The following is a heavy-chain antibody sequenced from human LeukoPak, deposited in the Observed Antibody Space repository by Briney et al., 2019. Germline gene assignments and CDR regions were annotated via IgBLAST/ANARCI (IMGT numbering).Heavy chain of an antibody. CDR1: GFTFSSYA. D-gene: IGHD1-26*01. Sequence: GGSLRLSCAASGFTFSSYAMPWVRQAPGKGLEWVAVISYDGSNKYYADSVKGRFTISRDNSKNTLYLQMNSLRAEDTAVYYCARDRWELGTFDYWGQGTLVTVSS. J-gene: IGHJ4*02. CDR3: ARDRWELGTFDY. V-gene: IGHV3-30-3*01. CDR2: ISYDGSNK.